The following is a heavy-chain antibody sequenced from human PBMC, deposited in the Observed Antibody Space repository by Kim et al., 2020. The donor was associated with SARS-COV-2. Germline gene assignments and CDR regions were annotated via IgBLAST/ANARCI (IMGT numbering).Heavy chain of an antibody. CDR2: ISGSGGST. V-gene: IGHV3-23*01. J-gene: IGHJ5*02. D-gene: IGHD1-26*01. Sequence: GGSLRLSCAASGFTFSSYAMSWVRQAPGKGLEWVSAISGSGGSTYYADSVKGRFTISRDNSKNTLYLQMNSLRAEDTAVYYCAKDSWGGSYVHWFDPWGQGTLVTVSS. CDR3: AKDSWGGSYVHWFDP. CDR1: GFTFSSYA.